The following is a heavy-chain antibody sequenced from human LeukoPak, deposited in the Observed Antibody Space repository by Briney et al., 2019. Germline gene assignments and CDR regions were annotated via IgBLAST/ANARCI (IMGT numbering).Heavy chain of an antibody. V-gene: IGHV5-51*01. Sequence: GESLKISCKGSGYTFSSYWIGWVRQMPGKVLEWMGIICPGDSDTRYSPSLQGQVTISVDTSIGTAYLQWSSLKASDTAIYYCARQNAFRLDYWGQGTLVTVSS. CDR1: GYTFSSYW. CDR2: ICPGDSDT. J-gene: IGHJ4*02. CDR3: ARQNAFRLDY.